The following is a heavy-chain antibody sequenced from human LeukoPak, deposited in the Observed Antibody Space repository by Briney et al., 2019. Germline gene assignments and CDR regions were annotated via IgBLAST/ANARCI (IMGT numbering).Heavy chain of an antibody. CDR2: IHYSGST. V-gene: IGHV4-59*01. D-gene: IGHD6-19*01. Sequence: SETLCLPCTVSGGSISTYYWNWIGHPPGKGLEWFGYIHYSGSTNSIPSLKSRVTISVDTSKNQFSLKLSSVTAADTAVYYCARDGSGTGWYYFDYWGQGTLVTVSS. CDR3: ARDGSGTGWYYFDY. CDR1: GGSISTYY. J-gene: IGHJ4*02.